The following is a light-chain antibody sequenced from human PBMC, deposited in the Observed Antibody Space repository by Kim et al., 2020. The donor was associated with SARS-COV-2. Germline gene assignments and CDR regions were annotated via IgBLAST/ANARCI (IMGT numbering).Light chain of an antibody. J-gene: IGLJ3*02. CDR2: DVS. V-gene: IGLV2-14*03. CDR1: SSDVGGYNY. Sequence: QSIQISCTGTSSDVGGYNYVSWYHKHPGKAHKLMIYDVSNRQSGISNRFSGSKSGNTASLTISGLQAEDEADYYCSSYTSSSTPWVFGGGTQLTVL. CDR3: SSYTSSSTPWV.